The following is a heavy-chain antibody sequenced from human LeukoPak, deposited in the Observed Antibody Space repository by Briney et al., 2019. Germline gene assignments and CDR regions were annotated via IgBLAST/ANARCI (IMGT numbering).Heavy chain of an antibody. Sequence: GESLRLSCAASGYTISYYVMHWVRQAPGKGLEWVAVIWYDGSNKYYADSVKGRFTISRDNSKNTLYLLMNSLRADDTAVYYCARGSRRAAGALDSWGQGTLVTVSS. J-gene: IGHJ4*02. CDR3: ARGSRRAAGALDS. D-gene: IGHD6-13*01. CDR1: GYTISYYV. CDR2: IWYDGSNK. V-gene: IGHV3-33*01.